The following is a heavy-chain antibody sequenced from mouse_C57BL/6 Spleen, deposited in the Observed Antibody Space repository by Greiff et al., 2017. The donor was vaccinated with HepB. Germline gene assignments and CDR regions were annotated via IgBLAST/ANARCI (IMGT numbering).Heavy chain of an antibody. Sequence: VQLQQPGAELVKPGASVKLSCKASGYTFTSYWMHWVKQRPGQGLEWIGMIHPNSGSTNYNEKFTSKATLTVDKSSSTSYMQLSSLTSEDSAVYYCARPTEVVFDYWGQGTTLTVSS. CDR2: IHPNSGST. CDR3: ARPTEVVFDY. J-gene: IGHJ2*01. D-gene: IGHD1-1*01. V-gene: IGHV1-64*01. CDR1: GYTFTSYW.